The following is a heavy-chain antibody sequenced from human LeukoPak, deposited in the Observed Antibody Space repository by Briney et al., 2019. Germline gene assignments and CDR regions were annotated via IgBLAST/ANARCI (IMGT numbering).Heavy chain of an antibody. D-gene: IGHD3-22*01. Sequence: PSETLSLTCTVSSGSINNYYWSWIRQPPGKGLEWIELVYYSGSTNYNPSLERRVTISVDTSKNQFSLKLSSVTAADTAVYYCARGTMMVGPWGQGTLVTVSS. V-gene: IGHV4-59*01. CDR1: SGSINNYY. CDR3: ARGTMMVGP. J-gene: IGHJ5*02. CDR2: VYYSGST.